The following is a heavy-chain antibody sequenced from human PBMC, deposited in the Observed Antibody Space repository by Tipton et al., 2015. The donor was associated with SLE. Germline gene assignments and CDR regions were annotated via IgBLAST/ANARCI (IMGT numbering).Heavy chain of an antibody. CDR3: AKAQSVTIFGGGFDY. CDR1: GFTFSNSG. CDR2: IWYDGSHK. V-gene: IGHV3-33*06. Sequence: QLVQSGGGVVQPGRSLRLSCAASGFTFSNSGMHWVRQAPGKGLEWVALIWYDGSHKYYADSVKGRFTISRDNSKNTLYLQMNSLRAEDTAVYYCAKAQSVTIFGGGFDYWGQGTLVTVSS. D-gene: IGHD3-3*01. J-gene: IGHJ4*02.